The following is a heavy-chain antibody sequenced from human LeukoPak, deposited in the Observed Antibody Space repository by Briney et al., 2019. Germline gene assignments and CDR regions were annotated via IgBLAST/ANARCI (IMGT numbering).Heavy chain of an antibody. CDR3: ARPILRYFDWLVD. Sequence: ASAKVSCKASGHTFTSYDINWVRQATGQGLEWMGWMNPNSGNTGYAQEFQGRVTMTRNTSISTAYMELSSLRSEDTAVYYCARPILRYFDWLVDWGQGTLVTVSS. CDR2: MNPNSGNT. D-gene: IGHD3-9*01. V-gene: IGHV1-8*01. J-gene: IGHJ4*02. CDR1: GHTFTSYD.